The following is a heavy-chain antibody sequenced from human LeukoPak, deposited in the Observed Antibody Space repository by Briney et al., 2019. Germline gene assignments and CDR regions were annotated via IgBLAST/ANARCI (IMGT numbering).Heavy chain of an antibody. J-gene: IGHJ6*02. D-gene: IGHD3-10*02. CDR2: IYSGGST. V-gene: IGHV3-66*01. Sequence: GGSLRLSCAASGFTVSSNYMSWVRQAPGKGVEWVSVIYSGGSTYYADSVKGRFTISRDNSKNTLYLQMDSLRAEDTAVYYCARDVRGYYYYGMDVWGQGTTVTVSS. CDR1: GFTVSSNY. CDR3: ARDVRGYYYYGMDV.